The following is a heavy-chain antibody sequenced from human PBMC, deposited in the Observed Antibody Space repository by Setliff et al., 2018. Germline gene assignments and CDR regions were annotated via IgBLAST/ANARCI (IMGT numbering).Heavy chain of an antibody. CDR1: GDPIDSYY. CDR3: ARGRMRGSCSGPSCTYDPFDI. J-gene: IGHJ3*02. D-gene: IGHD2-2*01. V-gene: IGHV4-4*07. CDR2: IYGGGAT. Sequence: PSETLSLTCSVSGDPIDSYYWSWVWQSAGRGLEWIGRIYGGGATNYNPSLKARLTISVDNSENQFSLQLTSVTAADTALYFCARGRMRGSCSGPSCTYDPFDIWGQGTPVTVSS.